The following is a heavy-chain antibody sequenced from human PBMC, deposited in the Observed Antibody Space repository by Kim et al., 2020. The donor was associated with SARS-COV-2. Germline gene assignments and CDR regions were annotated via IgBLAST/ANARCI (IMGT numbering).Heavy chain of an antibody. V-gene: IGHV3-66*01. CDR1: GITVSGNY. Sequence: GGSLRLSCAASGITVSGNYMNWVRQAPGKGPEWVSVVYSGGETYYADSVKDRFSISRDISNNTLYLQLNSLRAEDTAVYYCARDPTGGNLDAFDIWGQGTMVTVSS. CDR2: VYSGGET. J-gene: IGHJ3*02. CDR3: ARDPTGGNLDAFDI. D-gene: IGHD1-1*01.